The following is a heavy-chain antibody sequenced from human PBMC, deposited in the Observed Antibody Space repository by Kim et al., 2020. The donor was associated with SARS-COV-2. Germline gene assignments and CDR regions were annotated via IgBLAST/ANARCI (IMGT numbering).Heavy chain of an antibody. CDR1: GYTFTSYA. V-gene: IGHV1-3*01. J-gene: IGHJ3*02. CDR2: INAGNGNT. Sequence: ASVKVSCKASGYTFTSYAMHWVRQAPGQRLEWMGWINAGNGNTKYSQKFQGRVTITRDTSASTAYMELSSLRSEDTAVYYCARDSSGSYDSAFDIWGQGTMVTVSS. CDR3: ARDSSGSYDSAFDI. D-gene: IGHD1-26*01.